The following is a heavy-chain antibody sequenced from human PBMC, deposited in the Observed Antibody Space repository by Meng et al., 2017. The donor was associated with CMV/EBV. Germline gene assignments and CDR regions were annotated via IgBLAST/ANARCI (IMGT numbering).Heavy chain of an antibody. Sequence: GELGQSGAGVKKPGASGKVSCKASGYIFTDYYMHWVRQAPGQELGWMGWINPNSGGTNYAQKFQGRVTMTRDTSISTAYMELSRLRSDDTAVYYCARDLGDTAIYWGQGTLVTVSS. D-gene: IGHD5-18*01. CDR2: INPNSGGT. J-gene: IGHJ4*02. V-gene: IGHV1-2*02. CDR1: GYIFTDYY. CDR3: ARDLGDTAIY.